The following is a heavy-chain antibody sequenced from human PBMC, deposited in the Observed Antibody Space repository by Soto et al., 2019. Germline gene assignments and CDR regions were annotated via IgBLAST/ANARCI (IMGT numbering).Heavy chain of an antibody. Sequence: ASVKVSCKASGYTFTSYGISWVRQAPGQGLEWMGWISAYNGNTNYAQKLQGRVTMTTDTSTSTAYMELRSLRSDDTAVYYCARESDIVVVPAARRWFDPWGQGTLVTVSS. J-gene: IGHJ5*02. CDR1: GYTFTSYG. CDR2: ISAYNGNT. CDR3: ARESDIVVVPAARRWFDP. D-gene: IGHD2-2*01. V-gene: IGHV1-18*01.